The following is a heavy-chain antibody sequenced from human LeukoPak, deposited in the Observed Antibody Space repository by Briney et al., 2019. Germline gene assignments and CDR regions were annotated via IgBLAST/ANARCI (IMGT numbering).Heavy chain of an antibody. D-gene: IGHD1-26*01. V-gene: IGHV3-64D*06. J-gene: IGHJ4*02. CDR2: ISTNGGST. CDR1: GFTFSSYA. CDR3: VKVAGSGSNCDY. Sequence: PGGSLRLSCSASGFTFSSYAMHWVRQAPGKGLEYVSGISTNGGSTYYADSVKGRFTISRDNSKNTLYLQMSSLRAEHTAVYYCVKVAGSGSNCDYWGQGTLVTVSS.